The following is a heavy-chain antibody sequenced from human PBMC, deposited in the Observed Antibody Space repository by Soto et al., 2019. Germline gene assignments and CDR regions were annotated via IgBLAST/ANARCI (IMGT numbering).Heavy chain of an antibody. CDR1: GGTFSSYA. CDR3: ARVQPNIAENYYGMDV. J-gene: IGHJ6*02. V-gene: IGHV1-69*13. Sequence: SVNVSCKASGGTFSSYASRWVRQAPGQGLEWMGGIIPIFGTANYAQKFQGRVTITADESTSTAYMELSSLRSEDTAVYYCARVQPNIAENYYGMDVWGQGTTVTVSS. CDR2: IIPIFGTA. D-gene: IGHD6-13*01.